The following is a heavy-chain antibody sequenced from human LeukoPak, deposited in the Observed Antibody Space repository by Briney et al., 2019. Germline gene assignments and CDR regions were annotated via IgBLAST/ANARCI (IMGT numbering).Heavy chain of an antibody. J-gene: IGHJ6*02. CDR1: GYTFTGYY. V-gene: IGHV1-2*02. CDR2: INPNSGGT. Sequence: GASVKVSCKASGYTFTGYYVHWVRQAPGQGLEWMGWINPNSGGTNYAQKFQGRVTMTRDTSISTAYMELSRLRSDDTAVYYCARDRGNGSGSYYTPKYYYYYGMDVWGQGTTVTVSS. D-gene: IGHD3-10*01. CDR3: ARDRGNGSGSYYTPKYYYYYGMDV.